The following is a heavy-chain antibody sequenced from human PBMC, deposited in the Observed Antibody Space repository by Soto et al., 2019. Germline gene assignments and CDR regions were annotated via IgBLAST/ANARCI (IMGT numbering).Heavy chain of an antibody. CDR3: ARDGIYSGDDSGYFDY. V-gene: IGHV1-2*04. J-gene: IGHJ4*02. Sequence: GASVKLSCKASGYTFTGYYMHWVRQAPGQGLEWMGWINPNSGGTNYAQKFQGWVTMTRDTSISTASMELSRLGSDDTAVYYCARDGIYSGDDSGYFDYWGQGTLVTVSS. CDR2: INPNSGGT. CDR1: GYTFTGYY. D-gene: IGHD5-12*01.